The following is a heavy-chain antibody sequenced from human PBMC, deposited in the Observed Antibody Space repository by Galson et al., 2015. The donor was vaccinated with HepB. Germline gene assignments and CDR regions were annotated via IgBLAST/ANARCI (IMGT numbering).Heavy chain of an antibody. Sequence: SVKVSCKASGYTFTSYYMHWVRQAPGQGLEWMGIINPSGGSTSYAQKFQGRVTTTRDTSTSTVYMELSSLRSEDTAVYYCAINLCGYCSGGSCYCNWFDPWGQGTLVTVSS. CDR3: AINLCGYCSGGSCYCNWFDP. CDR1: GYTFTSYY. CDR2: INPSGGST. J-gene: IGHJ5*02. V-gene: IGHV1-46*01. D-gene: IGHD2-15*01.